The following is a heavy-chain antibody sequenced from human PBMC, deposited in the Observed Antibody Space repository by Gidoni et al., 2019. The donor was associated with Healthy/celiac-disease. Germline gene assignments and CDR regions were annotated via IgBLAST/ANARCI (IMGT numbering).Heavy chain of an antibody. D-gene: IGHD3-3*01. CDR3: AREIYDFWSGQIQGVAY. J-gene: IGHJ4*02. V-gene: IGHV3-30-3*01. CDR2: ISYDGSNT. CDR1: GFTFSSYA. Sequence: QVQLVESGGGVVQPGRSLRLSCAASGFTFSSYAMHWVRQAPVKGLEWVAVISYDGSNTYYADSVRGRFTISRDNSKNTLYLQMNSLRAEDTAVYYCAREIYDFWSGQIQGVAYWGQGTLVTVSS.